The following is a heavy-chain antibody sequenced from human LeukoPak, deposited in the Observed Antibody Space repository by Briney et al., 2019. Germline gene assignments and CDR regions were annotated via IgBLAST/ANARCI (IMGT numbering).Heavy chain of an antibody. D-gene: IGHD3-3*01. V-gene: IGHV3-30*02. CDR2: IRYGGSNK. J-gene: IGHJ4*02. Sequence: GGPLRLPCAAFGVTFNSYGTHGLRQAPGKGLVWVAFIRYGGSNKYYADSVKGRFTISRDNSKNTLYLQMNSLRAEDTAVYYCAKDFWSGQEISRFDYWGQGTLVTVSS. CDR3: AKDFWSGQEISRFDY. CDR1: GVTFNSYG.